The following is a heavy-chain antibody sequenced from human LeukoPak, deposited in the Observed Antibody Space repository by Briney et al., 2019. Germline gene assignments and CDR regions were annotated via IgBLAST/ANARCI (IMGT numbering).Heavy chain of an antibody. CDR2: ISWNSRDI. V-gene: IGHV3-9*01. CDR1: GFAFDHYA. Sequence: TGGSLRLSCAASGFAFDHYAMHWVRQAPGRGLEWVSGISWNSRDIGYADSVEGRFTISRDNAKNTLYLQMNSPRAEDTAVYYCARVKVEYSGYDYGLDYWGQGTLVTVSS. D-gene: IGHD5-12*01. J-gene: IGHJ4*02. CDR3: ARVKVEYSGYDYGLDY.